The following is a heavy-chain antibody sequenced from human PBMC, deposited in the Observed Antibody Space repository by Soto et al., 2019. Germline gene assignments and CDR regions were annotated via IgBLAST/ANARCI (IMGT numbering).Heavy chain of an antibody. CDR1: GGSISSGGYS. D-gene: IGHD6-13*01. CDR2: MYHGGSA. V-gene: IGHV4-30-2*01. CDR3: ARYSSSWSKYVQH. J-gene: IGHJ1*01. Sequence: SETLSLTCAVSGGSISSGGYSWSWIRQPPGKGLEWIGYMYHGGSAYYNPSLKSRVTFSLDTSKNQFSLKLSSVIAADTAVYYCARYSSSWSKYVQHWGRGTLVTVSS.